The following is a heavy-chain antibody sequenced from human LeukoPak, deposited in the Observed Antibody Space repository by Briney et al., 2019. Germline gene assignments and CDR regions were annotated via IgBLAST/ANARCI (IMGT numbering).Heavy chain of an antibody. V-gene: IGHV4-38-2*01. Sequence: SETLSLTCAVSGYSISSGYNWGWIRQPPGKGLEWIGSIYHSGSTYYNPSLKSRVTISVDTSKNQFSLKLSSVTAADTAVYYCASLRTRTRTTVYFDYWGQGTLVTVSS. CDR2: IYHSGST. J-gene: IGHJ4*02. CDR1: GYSISSGYN. D-gene: IGHD4-11*01. CDR3: ASLRTRTRTTVYFDY.